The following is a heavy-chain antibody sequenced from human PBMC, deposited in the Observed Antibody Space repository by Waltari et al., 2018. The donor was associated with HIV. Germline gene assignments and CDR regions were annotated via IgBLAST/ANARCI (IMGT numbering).Heavy chain of an antibody. D-gene: IGHD3-10*01. V-gene: IGHV3-7*04. J-gene: IGHJ4*02. CDR2: IKEDGSEK. CDR3: ARGGFYGSGSKVN. Sequence: EVQLVESGGGLVQPGGSLRLSCAASGFTFCSYWLRWVRQAPGKGMELVSKIKEDGSEKYYVHSVNGRFTSSRDNAENSLYLQMNSLRAEDTAVYYCARGGFYGSGSKVNWGQGTLVTVSS. CDR1: GFTFCSYW.